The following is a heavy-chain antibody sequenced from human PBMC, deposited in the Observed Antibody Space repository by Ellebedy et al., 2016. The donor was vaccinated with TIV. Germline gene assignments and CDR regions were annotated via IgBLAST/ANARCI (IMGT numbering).Heavy chain of an antibody. J-gene: IGHJ4*02. CDR1: GYSFTSYW. D-gene: IGHD6-13*01. V-gene: IGHV5-51*01. CDR3: ARHPGIAAADHSFDY. Sequence: KVSCKGSGYSFTSYWIGRARQMPGKGLEWMGIIYPGDSDTRYSPSFQGQVTISADKSISTAYLQWSSLKASDTAMYYCARHPGIAAADHSFDYWGQGTLVTVSS. CDR2: IYPGDSDT.